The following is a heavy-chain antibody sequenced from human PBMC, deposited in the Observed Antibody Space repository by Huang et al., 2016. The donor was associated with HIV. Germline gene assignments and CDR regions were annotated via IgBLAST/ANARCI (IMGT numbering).Heavy chain of an antibody. V-gene: IGHV5-51*01. Sequence: EVQLVQSGAEVKKPGESLKISCKGSGYRFRSNWIGWVRQMPGKGLEWIGIMYTGDTDTRYSPSFQGQVTVAADKSIKTAYLQWSSLKASDTAMYYCARLIGSPSFYYGLDVWGQGTTVTVSS. CDR1: GYRFRSNW. D-gene: IGHD3-10*01. J-gene: IGHJ6*02. CDR3: ARLIGSPSFYYGLDV. CDR2: MYTGDTDT.